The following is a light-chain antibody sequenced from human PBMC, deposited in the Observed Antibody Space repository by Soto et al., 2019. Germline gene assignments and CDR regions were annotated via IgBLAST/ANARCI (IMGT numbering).Light chain of an antibody. V-gene: IGLV2-14*01. CDR1: STDVGGYKY. CDR3: LSYTSSDTYV. CDR2: DVT. Sequence: QSALTQPASVSGSPGQSITISCTGTSTDVGGYKYVSWYQQHPGKAPKFMIYDVTSRPSGISNRFSGSKSGNTVFLIISGLQAEDEADYYCLSYTSSDTYVFGTGTQLTVL. J-gene: IGLJ1*01.